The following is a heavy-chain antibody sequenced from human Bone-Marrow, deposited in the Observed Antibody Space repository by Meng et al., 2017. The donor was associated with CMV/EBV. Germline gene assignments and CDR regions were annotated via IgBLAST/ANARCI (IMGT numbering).Heavy chain of an antibody. J-gene: IGHJ4*02. CDR1: GFTFSDYY. Sequence: GGSLRFSCAASGFTFSDYYMSWIRQAPGKGLEWVSYISSSGSTIYYADSVKGRFTISRDNAKNSLYLQMNSLRSEDTAVYYCASLYSGGPIWSGYPRGYYFDYWGQGTLVTVSS. CDR2: ISSSGSTI. V-gene: IGHV3-11*01. CDR3: ASLYSGGPIWSGYPRGYYFDY. D-gene: IGHD3-3*01.